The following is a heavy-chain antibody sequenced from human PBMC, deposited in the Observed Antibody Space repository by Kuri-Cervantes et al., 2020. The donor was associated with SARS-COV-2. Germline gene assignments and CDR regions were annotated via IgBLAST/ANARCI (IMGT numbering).Heavy chain of an antibody. Sequence: GGSLRLSCAASGFTFSSYGMHWVRQAPGKGLEWVAFIRYDGSNKYYADSVKGRFTISRDNSKNTLYLQMNSLRAEDTAVYYCASIFGVVTEIDAFDIWGQGTMVTVSS. CDR1: GFTFSSYG. J-gene: IGHJ3*02. V-gene: IGHV3-30*02. CDR3: ASIFGVVTEIDAFDI. CDR2: IRYDGSNK. D-gene: IGHD3-3*02.